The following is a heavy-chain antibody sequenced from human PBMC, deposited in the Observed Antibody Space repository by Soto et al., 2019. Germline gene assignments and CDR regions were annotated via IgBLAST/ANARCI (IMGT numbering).Heavy chain of an antibody. Sequence: GGSLRLSCAASGFTFSSYGMHWVRQAPGKGLEWVAVIWYDGSNKYYADSVKGRFTISRDNSKNTLYLQMNSLRAEDTAVYYCARGLLWFGESDFDYWGQGTLVTVSS. CDR3: ARGLLWFGESDFDY. D-gene: IGHD3-10*01. CDR2: IWYDGSNK. V-gene: IGHV3-33*01. CDR1: GFTFSSYG. J-gene: IGHJ4*02.